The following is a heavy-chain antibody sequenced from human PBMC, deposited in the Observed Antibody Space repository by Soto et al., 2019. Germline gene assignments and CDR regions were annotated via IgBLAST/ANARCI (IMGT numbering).Heavy chain of an antibody. CDR2: IRSKTNRYAT. J-gene: IGHJ4*02. CDR1: FTFSDSA. V-gene: IGHV3-73*02. CDR3: TRLYSSGFDY. D-gene: IGHD6-19*01. Sequence: EVQLVESGGGLVRPVGSLKLSCAGFTFSDSAVHWVRQASGKGLEWVGRIRSKTNRYATAYSASVKGRFTISRDDSENTAYLQMNSLKTEDTAVYYCTRLYSSGFDYWGQGTLVTVSS.